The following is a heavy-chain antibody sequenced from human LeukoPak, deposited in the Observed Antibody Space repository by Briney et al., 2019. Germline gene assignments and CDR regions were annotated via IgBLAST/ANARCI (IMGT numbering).Heavy chain of an antibody. Sequence: PGGSLRLSCAASGFTFSSYWMSWVRQAPGKGLEGVANIKQDGSEQYYVDSVKGRFTSSRDNAKNSLYLEMCSLRAEDTAVYYCARVRRGTFDYWGQGTLVTVSS. CDR2: IKQDGSEQ. CDR1: GFTFSSYW. V-gene: IGHV3-7*01. D-gene: IGHD3-16*01. J-gene: IGHJ4*02. CDR3: ARVRRGTFDY.